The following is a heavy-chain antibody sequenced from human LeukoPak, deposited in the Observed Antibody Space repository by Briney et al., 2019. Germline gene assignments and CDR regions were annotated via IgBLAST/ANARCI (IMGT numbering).Heavy chain of an antibody. Sequence: ASVKVSCKASGYTFTGYYFHWVRQAPGQGLELMGWINPNSGGTNYAQKFQGRVTMTRDTSISTAYMELSRLRSDDTAVYYCAGYSGSYLVLGTFDIWGQGTMVTVSS. D-gene: IGHD1-26*01. CDR2: INPNSGGT. CDR3: AGYSGSYLVLGTFDI. CDR1: GYTFTGYY. J-gene: IGHJ3*02. V-gene: IGHV1-2*02.